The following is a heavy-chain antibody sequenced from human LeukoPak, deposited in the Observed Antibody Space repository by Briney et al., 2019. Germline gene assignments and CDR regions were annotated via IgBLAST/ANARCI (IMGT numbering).Heavy chain of an antibody. D-gene: IGHD3-22*01. Sequence: GASVKVSCKASGYTFTSYGISWVRQAPGQGLEWMGWISAYNGNTNYAQKLQGRVTMTTDTSTSTAYMELRSLRSDDTAVYYCARDQRRSYYDSSGGFDYWGQGTLVTVSS. CDR3: ARDQRRSYYDSSGGFDY. CDR1: GYTFTSYG. V-gene: IGHV1-18*01. J-gene: IGHJ4*02. CDR2: ISAYNGNT.